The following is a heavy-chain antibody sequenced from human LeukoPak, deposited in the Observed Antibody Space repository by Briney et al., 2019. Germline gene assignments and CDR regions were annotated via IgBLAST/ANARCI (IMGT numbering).Heavy chain of an antibody. V-gene: IGHV1-18*01. J-gene: IGHJ6*02. CDR2: ITAYNGNT. D-gene: IGHD3-22*01. Sequence: EASVEVFCRASGYTLPSYGVSWVRQAPGQGREWRGWITAYNGNTKYAQKVQGGVTMTTDTATSTAYMELRSLRSDDTAVYYCAREMGYYDSSAHYYYAMDVWGQGTTVTVSS. CDR3: AREMGYYDSSAHYYYAMDV. CDR1: GYTLPSYG.